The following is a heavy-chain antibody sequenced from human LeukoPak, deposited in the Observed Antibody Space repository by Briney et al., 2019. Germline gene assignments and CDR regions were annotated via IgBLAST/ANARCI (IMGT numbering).Heavy chain of an antibody. Sequence: SETLSLTCAVYGGSFSGYYWSWIRQPPGKGLEWIGEINHSGSTNYNPSLESRVTISVDTSKNQFSLKLSSVTAADTAVYYCARWGDSSGYSPRFDYWGQGTLVTVSS. CDR3: ARWGDSSGYSPRFDY. V-gene: IGHV4-34*01. D-gene: IGHD3-22*01. CDR1: GGSFSGYY. CDR2: INHSGST. J-gene: IGHJ4*02.